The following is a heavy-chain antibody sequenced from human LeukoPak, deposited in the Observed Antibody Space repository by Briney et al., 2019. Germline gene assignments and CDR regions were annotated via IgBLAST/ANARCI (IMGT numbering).Heavy chain of an antibody. V-gene: IGHV4-59*01. CDR1: GGSISSYY. CDR2: IYYSGST. J-gene: IGHJ3*02. CDR3: ARAFLGGDAFDI. Sequence: PSETLSLTCTVSGGSISSYYWSWIRQPPGKGLEWIGYIYYSGSTKYNPSLKSRVTISVDTSKNPFSLKLSSVTAADTAVYYCARAFLGGDAFDIWGQGTMVTVSS. D-gene: IGHD2-15*01.